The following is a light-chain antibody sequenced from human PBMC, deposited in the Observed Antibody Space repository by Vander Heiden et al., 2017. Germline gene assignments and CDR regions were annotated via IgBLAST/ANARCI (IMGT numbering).Light chain of an antibody. CDR1: QSISSY. Sequence: DIQMTQSPSSLSASVGDRVTITCRASQSISSYLNWYQQKPGKAPKLLIYAASSLQSGVPSRFSGSGYGIDFTLTISSRQPEDFASYYCQQTDSNLLFTFGHGTKVDIK. J-gene: IGKJ3*01. V-gene: IGKV1-39*01. CDR2: AAS. CDR3: QQTDSNLLFT.